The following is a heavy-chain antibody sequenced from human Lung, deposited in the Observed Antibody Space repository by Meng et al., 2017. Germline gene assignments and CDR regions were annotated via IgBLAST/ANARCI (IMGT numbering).Heavy chain of an antibody. CDR1: GYTFAAYW. J-gene: IGHJ4*02. V-gene: IGHV1-2*06. D-gene: IGHD6-13*01. Sequence: QVQLVQYGPEVQKPVASVKLSCQPSGYTFAAYWIHWLRQAPGQGLEWMGRIDPNNDHTQYAQNFQGRVTMTSDTSISTVYMELNGLRSDDTAVYYCARDEDISAAGKLFGDYWGQGTLVTVSS. CDR2: IDPNNDHT. CDR3: ARDEDISAAGKLFGDY.